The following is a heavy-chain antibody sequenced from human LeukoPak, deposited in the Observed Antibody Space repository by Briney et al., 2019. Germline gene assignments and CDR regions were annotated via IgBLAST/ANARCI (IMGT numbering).Heavy chain of an antibody. CDR2: ISSSSSYI. Sequence: GGSLRLSCAASGFTLSSYSMNWVRQAPGKGLEWVSSISSSSSYIYYADSVKGRFTTSRDNAKNSLYLQMNSLRAEDTAVYYCAGDRRGYSYGYLYYYMDVWGKGTTVTVSS. V-gene: IGHV3-21*01. D-gene: IGHD5-18*01. CDR1: GFTLSSYS. J-gene: IGHJ6*03. CDR3: AGDRRGYSYGYLYYYMDV.